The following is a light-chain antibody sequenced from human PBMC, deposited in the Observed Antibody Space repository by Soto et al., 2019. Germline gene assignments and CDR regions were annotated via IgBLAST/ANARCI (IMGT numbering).Light chain of an antibody. Sequence: EIVLTQSPDTLSLSPGERATLSCRASQSVSSSYVAWYQQTPGQAPRLLIYGTTNRATGIPNRFSGSGSGTDFTLTISRLEPEDFAVYYCQQYGNSRWTFGEGTKVEIK. CDR3: QQYGNSRWT. J-gene: IGKJ1*01. V-gene: IGKV3-20*01. CDR2: GTT. CDR1: QSVSSSY.